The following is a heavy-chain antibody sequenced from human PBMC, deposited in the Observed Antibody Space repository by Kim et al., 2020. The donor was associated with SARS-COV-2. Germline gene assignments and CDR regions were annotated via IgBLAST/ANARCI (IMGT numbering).Heavy chain of an antibody. D-gene: IGHD1-26*01. V-gene: IGHV1-69*06. CDR3: ASTATRAYYYGMDV. Sequence: SVKVSCKASGGTFSSYAISWVRQAPGQGLEWMGGIIPIFGTANYAQKFQGRVTITADKSTSTAYMELSSLRSEDTAVYYCASTATRAYYYGMDVWGQGTTVTVSS. CDR1: GGTFSSYA. J-gene: IGHJ6*02. CDR2: IIPIFGTA.